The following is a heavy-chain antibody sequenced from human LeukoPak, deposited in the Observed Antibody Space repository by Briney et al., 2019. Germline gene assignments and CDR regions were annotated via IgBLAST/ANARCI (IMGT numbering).Heavy chain of an antibody. J-gene: IGHJ4*02. CDR1: GFAFSSYA. CDR3: AKVLVGATGADY. Sequence: GGSLRLSCAASGFAFSSYAMSWVRQAPGKGLEWVSAISGTGGSTYYADSVKGRFTISRDNSKNTLYLQMNSLRAEDTAIYYCAKVLVGATGADYWGQGTLVTVSS. CDR2: ISGTGGST. V-gene: IGHV3-23*01. D-gene: IGHD1-26*01.